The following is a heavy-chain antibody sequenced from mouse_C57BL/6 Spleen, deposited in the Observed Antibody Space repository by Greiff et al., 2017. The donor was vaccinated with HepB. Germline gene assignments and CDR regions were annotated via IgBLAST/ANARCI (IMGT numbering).Heavy chain of an antibody. CDR3: ARRLTPYAMDY. CDR1: GFTFSDYG. CDR2: ISSGSSTI. D-gene: IGHD1-2*01. J-gene: IGHJ4*01. Sequence: EVHLVESGGGLVKPGGSLKLSCAASGFTFSDYGMHWVRQAPEKGLEWVAYISSGSSTIYYADTVKGRFTISRDNAKNTLFLQMTSLRSEDTAMYYCARRLTPYAMDYWGQRTSVTVSS. V-gene: IGHV5-17*01.